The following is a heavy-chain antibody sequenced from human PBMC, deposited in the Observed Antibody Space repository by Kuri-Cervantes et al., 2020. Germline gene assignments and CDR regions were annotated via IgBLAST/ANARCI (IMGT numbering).Heavy chain of an antibody. D-gene: IGHD3-22*01. CDR2: ISSSSSYI. Sequence: GGSLRLSCAVSGFTFSSYSMNWVRQAPGKGLEWVSSISSSSSYIYYADSVKGRFTISRDNAKNSLYLQMNSLGAEDTAVYYCARDRLYYYDSSGRGTRYFDIWGQGTMVTVSS. CDR3: ARDRLYYYDSSGRGTRYFDI. CDR1: GFTFSSYS. J-gene: IGHJ3*02. V-gene: IGHV3-21*01.